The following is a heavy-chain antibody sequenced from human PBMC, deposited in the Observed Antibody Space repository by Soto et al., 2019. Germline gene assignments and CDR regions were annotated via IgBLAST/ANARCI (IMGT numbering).Heavy chain of an antibody. J-gene: IGHJ6*02. CDR3: ASERDYGARSGSMDV. Sequence: QVQLQESGPGLVKPSETLSLTCTVSGGSISSYYWSWIRQPPGKGLEWIGYIYYSGSTNYTSSLKSRGTISVDTSKTPFSLKLSSVTAADTAVYYCASERDYGARSGSMDVWGQGTTDTVSS. CDR1: GGSISSYY. CDR2: IYYSGST. V-gene: IGHV4-59*01. D-gene: IGHD4-17*01.